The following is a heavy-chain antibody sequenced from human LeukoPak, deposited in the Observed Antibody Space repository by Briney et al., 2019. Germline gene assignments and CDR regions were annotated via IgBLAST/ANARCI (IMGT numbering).Heavy chain of an antibody. CDR1: GFTFNSYA. V-gene: IGHV3-23*01. Sequence: GGSLRLSCAASGFTFNSYAMSWVRQAPWERLQWVSGISDSGGNTYYADSVRGRFTISRDNSKNTLYLQMNSLRAEDTAVYYCARHRSSWLIDYWGQGTLVTVSS. J-gene: IGHJ4*02. D-gene: IGHD6-6*01. CDR2: ISDSGGNT. CDR3: ARHRSSWLIDY.